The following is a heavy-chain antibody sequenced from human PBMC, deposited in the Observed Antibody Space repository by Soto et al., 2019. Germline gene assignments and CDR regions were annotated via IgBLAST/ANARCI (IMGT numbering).Heavy chain of an antibody. CDR3: ARIPCGNYYTENFFDP. Sequence: SGPTLVNPTQTLTLTCTFSGFSLTTNGMCLSWIRQPPGKALEWLALIDWDDNTYYSTSLNNRLTLSKDTSKSQVVLLVRHMGPVDTATYYCARIPCGNYYTENFFDPWGQGIPVTV. CDR1: GFSLTTNGMC. J-gene: IGHJ5*02. D-gene: IGHD3-22*01. V-gene: IGHV2-70*01. CDR2: IDWDDNT.